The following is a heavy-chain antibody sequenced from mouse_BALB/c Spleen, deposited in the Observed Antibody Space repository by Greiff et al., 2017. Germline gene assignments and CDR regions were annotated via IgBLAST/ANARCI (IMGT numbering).Heavy chain of an antibody. D-gene: IGHD2-1*01. Sequence: VQLQQSGPSLVKPSPSLSLTCSVTGYSITSCYLHWIRQCPGNRLEYMGYISYSGSTYYNPSIKSRNSITTDTSKNHSYLQLNSVTTEDTATYYCARREDYGSPFAYWGQGTLVTVSA. J-gene: IGHJ3*01. CDR1: GYSITSCY. V-gene: IGHV3-8*02. CDR3: ARREDYGSPFAY. CDR2: ISYSGST.